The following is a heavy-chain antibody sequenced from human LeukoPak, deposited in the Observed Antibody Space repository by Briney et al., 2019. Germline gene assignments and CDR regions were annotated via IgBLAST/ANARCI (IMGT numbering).Heavy chain of an antibody. V-gene: IGHV3-53*01. D-gene: IGHD3-3*01. Sequence: GGSLRLSCAASGFTVSSNYMSWVRQAPGKGLEWVSVIYSGGSTYYADSVKGRFTISRDNSKNTLYLQMNSLRAEDTAVYYCARDRALFYTYYYYYMDVWGKGTTVTVSS. CDR3: ARDRALFYTYYYYYMDV. J-gene: IGHJ6*03. CDR2: IYSGGST. CDR1: GFTVSSNY.